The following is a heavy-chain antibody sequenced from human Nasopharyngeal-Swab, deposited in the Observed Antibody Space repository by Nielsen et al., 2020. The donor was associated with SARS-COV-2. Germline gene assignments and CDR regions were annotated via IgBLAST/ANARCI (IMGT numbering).Heavy chain of an antibody. D-gene: IGHD3/OR15-3a*01. CDR2: ISSSSSYT. V-gene: IGHV3-11*06. CDR1: GFTFSDYY. Sequence: GGSLRLSCAASGFTFSDYYMSWIRQAPGKGLEWVSYISSSSSYTNYADSVKGRFTISRDNSKNTLYLQMSSLRAEDTAVYYCVNTPDWVWGQGTTVTVSS. CDR3: VNTPDWV. J-gene: IGHJ6*02.